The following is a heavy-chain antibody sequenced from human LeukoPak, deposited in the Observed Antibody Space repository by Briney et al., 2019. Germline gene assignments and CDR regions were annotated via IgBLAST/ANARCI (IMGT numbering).Heavy chain of an antibody. D-gene: IGHD5-24*01. CDR3: ARDLGDGYNWALGY. CDR2: ISSSSSYM. J-gene: IGHJ4*02. CDR1: GFTFSSYS. V-gene: IGHV3-21*01. Sequence: GGSLRLSCAASGFTFSSYSMNWVRQAPGKGLEWVSSISSSSSYMYYADSVKGRFTISRDNAKNSLYLQMNSLRAEDTAVYYCARDLGDGYNWALGYWGQGTLVTVSS.